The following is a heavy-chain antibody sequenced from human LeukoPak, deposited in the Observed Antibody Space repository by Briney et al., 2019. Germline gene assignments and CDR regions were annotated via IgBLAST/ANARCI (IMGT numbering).Heavy chain of an antibody. CDR2: ISGGGGST. CDR3: AKGLTGVDTADY. V-gene: IGHV3-23*01. Sequence: GGSLRLSCAASGFTFSSYAMSWVRQAPGKGLEWVSAISGGGGSTYYADSVKGRFTISRDNSKNTLYLQMNSLRAEDTAVYYCAKGLTGVDTADYWGQGTLVTVSS. CDR1: GFTFSSYA. D-gene: IGHD5-18*01. J-gene: IGHJ4*02.